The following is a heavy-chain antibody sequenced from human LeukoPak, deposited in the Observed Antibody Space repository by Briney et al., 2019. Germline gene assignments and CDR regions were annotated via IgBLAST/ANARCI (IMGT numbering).Heavy chain of an antibody. CDR1: GGSFSGYY. J-gene: IGHJ4*02. CDR2: IKQDGSEK. V-gene: IGHV3-7*01. D-gene: IGHD6-19*01. Sequence: ETLSLTCAVYGGSFSGYYWRWVRQAPGKGREGVANIKQDGSEKYYVDSVKGRFTISRDNAKNSLYLQMNSLRAEDTAVYYCARDLVSRQWLVYYFDYWGQGTLVTVSS. CDR3: ARDLVSRQWLVYYFDY.